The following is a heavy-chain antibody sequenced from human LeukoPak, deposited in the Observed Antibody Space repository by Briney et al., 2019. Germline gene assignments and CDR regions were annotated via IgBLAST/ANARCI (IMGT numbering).Heavy chain of an antibody. V-gene: IGHV3-48*03. CDR3: ARGGRGYYDSSGYYSYYYYYMDV. Sequence: GGSLRLSCAASGFTFSSYEMHWVRQAPGKGLAWVSYIASSGSTIYYADSVNGRFTISRDNAKNSLYLQMNSLRAEDTAVYYCARGGRGYYDSSGYYSYYYYYMDVWGKGTTVTISS. CDR1: GFTFSSYE. D-gene: IGHD3-22*01. CDR2: IASSGSTI. J-gene: IGHJ6*03.